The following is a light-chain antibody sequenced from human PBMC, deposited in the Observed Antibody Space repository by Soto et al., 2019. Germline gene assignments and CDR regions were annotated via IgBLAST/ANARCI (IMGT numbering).Light chain of an antibody. V-gene: IGKV1-39*01. CDR3: QPSYSTPPLT. J-gene: IGKJ4*01. Sequence: DSQMTQSPSSLSASVGDRVTITCRASQSISSHLNWYQQKPGKAPKLLIYAASSLQSGVPSRFSGSRSGTDFTITISSLQPEDFAKYYCQPSYSTPPLTFGGGTKVEIK. CDR2: AAS. CDR1: QSISSH.